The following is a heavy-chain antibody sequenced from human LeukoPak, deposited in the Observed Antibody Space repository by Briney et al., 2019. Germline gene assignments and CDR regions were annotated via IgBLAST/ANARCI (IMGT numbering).Heavy chain of an antibody. J-gene: IGHJ4*02. Sequence: ASVTVSCKASGYTFTGYYMHWVRQAPGQGLEWMGWINPNSGGTNYAQKFQGRVTMTRDTSISTAYMELSRLRSDDTAVYYCARGYQLLWFGELFRSLFDYWGQGTLVTVSS. CDR2: INPNSGGT. CDR1: GYTFTGYY. CDR3: ARGYQLLWFGELFRSLFDY. D-gene: IGHD3-10*01. V-gene: IGHV1-2*02.